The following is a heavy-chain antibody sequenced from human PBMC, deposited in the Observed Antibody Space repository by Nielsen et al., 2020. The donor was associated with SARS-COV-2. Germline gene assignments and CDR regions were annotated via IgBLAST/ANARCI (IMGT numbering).Heavy chain of an antibody. CDR3: ARESRIQLWLPFDY. D-gene: IGHD5-18*01. CDR2: TSFDGSSK. V-gene: IGHV3-30*03. Sequence: GESLKISCAASGFDFSSYGMHWVRQAPGKGLEWVAVTSFDGSSKQYADSVKGRFTISRDNAKNSLYLQMNSLRAEDTAVYYCARESRIQLWLPFDYWGQGTLVTVSS. CDR1: GFDFSSYG. J-gene: IGHJ4*02.